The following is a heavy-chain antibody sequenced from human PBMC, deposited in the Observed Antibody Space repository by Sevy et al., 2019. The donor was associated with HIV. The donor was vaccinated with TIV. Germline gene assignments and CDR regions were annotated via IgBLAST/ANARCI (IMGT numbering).Heavy chain of an antibody. D-gene: IGHD5-18*01. V-gene: IGHV4-34*01. J-gene: IGHJ3*02. Sequence: SETLSLTCAVYGGSFSGYYWSWIRQPPAKGLEWIGEINHSGSTNYNPSLQSRVTISVDTSKNQFSLKLSSVTAADTAVYYCARKDNSYGPTRPAFDIWGQGTMVTVSS. CDR1: GGSFSGYY. CDR3: ARKDNSYGPTRPAFDI. CDR2: INHSGST.